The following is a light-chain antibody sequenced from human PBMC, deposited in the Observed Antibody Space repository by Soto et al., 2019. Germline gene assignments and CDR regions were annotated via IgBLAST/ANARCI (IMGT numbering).Light chain of an antibody. CDR1: QSISSW. CDR3: QQYNSYAWT. CDR2: DAS. J-gene: IGKJ1*01. Sequence: DIQMTQSPSTLYTSLGDRVTITCRASQSISSWLDWYQQKPGKATKLLIYDASSLESGVPSRFSGSGSGTEFTLTISSLQPDDFATYYCQQYNSYAWTFGQGTKVHIK. V-gene: IGKV1-5*01.